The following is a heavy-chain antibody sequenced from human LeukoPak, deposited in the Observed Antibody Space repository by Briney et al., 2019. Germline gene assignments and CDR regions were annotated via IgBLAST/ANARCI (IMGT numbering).Heavy chain of an antibody. CDR3: ARDGQLLMQYYYYYYMDV. D-gene: IGHD2-2*01. V-gene: IGHV1-2*06. CDR1: GYTLTGYY. CDR2: INPNSGGT. J-gene: IGHJ6*03. Sequence: ASVKVSCKASGYTLTGYYMHWVRQAPGQGLEWMGRINPNSGGTNYAQKFQGRVTMTRDTSISTAYMELSRLRSDDTAVYYCARDGQLLMQYYYYYYMDVWGKGTAVTVSS.